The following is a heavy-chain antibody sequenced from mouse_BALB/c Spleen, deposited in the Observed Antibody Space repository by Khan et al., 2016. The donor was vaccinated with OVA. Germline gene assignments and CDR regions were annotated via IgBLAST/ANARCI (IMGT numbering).Heavy chain of an antibody. V-gene: IGHV1-26*01. Sequence: EVQLQESGPDLVKPGASVNISCKASGYSFTPYYMHWVRQSHGKSLECIGRVNPNNGGTSYTQKFKGKSILTVDKSSTTAYMELRSLTSEDSAVYYCVRGCDVFVYWGQGTLVTVSA. CDR3: VRGCDVFVY. J-gene: IGHJ3*01. CDR1: GYSFTPYY. CDR2: VNPNNGGT.